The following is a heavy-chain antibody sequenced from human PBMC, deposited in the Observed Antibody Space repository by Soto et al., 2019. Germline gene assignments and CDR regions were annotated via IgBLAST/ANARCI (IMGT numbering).Heavy chain of an antibody. Sequence: LRLSCAASGFTFDDYAMHWVRQAPGKGLEWVSGISWNSGSVGYADSVKGRFTISRDNAKNSLYLRMNSLRAEDTALYYCAKVAVAGLVAYYFDYWGQGTLVTVSS. CDR2: ISWNSGSV. CDR3: AKVAVAGLVAYYFDY. J-gene: IGHJ4*02. D-gene: IGHD6-19*01. V-gene: IGHV3-9*01. CDR1: GFTFDDYA.